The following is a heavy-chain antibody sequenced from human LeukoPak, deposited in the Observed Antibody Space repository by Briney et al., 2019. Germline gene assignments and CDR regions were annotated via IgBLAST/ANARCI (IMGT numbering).Heavy chain of an antibody. CDR2: ISGSGGST. D-gene: IGHD6-13*01. CDR3: AKDSEIPQQPLDY. Sequence: PGGSLRLSCAASGFTFSSYAMSWVRQAPGKGLEWVSAISGSGGSTYYADSVEGRFTISRDNSKNTLYLQMNSLRAEDTAVYYCAKDSEIPQQPLDYWGQGTLVTVSS. CDR1: GFTFSSYA. J-gene: IGHJ4*02. V-gene: IGHV3-23*01.